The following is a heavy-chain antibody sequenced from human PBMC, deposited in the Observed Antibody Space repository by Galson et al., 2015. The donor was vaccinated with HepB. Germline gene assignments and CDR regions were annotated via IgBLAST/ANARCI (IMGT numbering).Heavy chain of an antibody. V-gene: IGHV3-30-3*01. CDR1: GFTFSSYA. Sequence: SLRLSCAASGFTFSSYAMHWVRQAPGKGLEWVAVISYDGSSKYYADSVKGRFTISRDNSKNTLYLQMNSLRPEDTAVYYCARVAMLQTSSWYALLDYWGQGTLVTVSS. J-gene: IGHJ4*02. CDR3: ARVAMLQTSSWYALLDY. CDR2: ISYDGSSK. D-gene: IGHD6-13*01.